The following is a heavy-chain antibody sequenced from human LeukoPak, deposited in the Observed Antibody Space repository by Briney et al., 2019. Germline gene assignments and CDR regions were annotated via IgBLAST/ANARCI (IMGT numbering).Heavy chain of an antibody. CDR2: SRNKANGYTT. D-gene: IGHD3-16*01. J-gene: IGHJ3*02. Sequence: GGSLRLSCAASGFTFSDHYIDWVRQAPGKGLEWVGRSRNKANGYTTEYAASVKGRFTISRDDSENSVYLQMNSLKTEDTAVYYCARSPESGGNVFDIWGQGTMVTVCS. CDR1: GFTFSDHY. CDR3: ARSPESGGNVFDI. V-gene: IGHV3-72*01.